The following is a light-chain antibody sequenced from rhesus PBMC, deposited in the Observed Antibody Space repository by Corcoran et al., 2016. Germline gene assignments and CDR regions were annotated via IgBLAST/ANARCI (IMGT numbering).Light chain of an antibody. CDR1: QSISSW. J-gene: IGKJ2*01. V-gene: IGKV1-22*01. CDR2: KAS. Sequence: DIQMTQSPSSLSASVGDTVTITCRASQSISSWLDWYQQKPGKAPKLLIYKASSLQSGVPSRFSGSGSGTDFTLTISSLQPEDVATYYCLQYISSPYSFGQGTKVEIK. CDR3: LQYISSPYS.